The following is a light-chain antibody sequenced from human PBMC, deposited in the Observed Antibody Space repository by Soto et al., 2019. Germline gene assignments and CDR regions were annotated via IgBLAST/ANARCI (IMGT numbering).Light chain of an antibody. J-gene: IGKJ2*01. CDR1: QSVLYSGNNKHH. CDR3: QQYYSSPYT. Sequence: DIVMTQSPSSLSVSLGERATINCKSSQSVLYSGNNKHHLTWYQQKPGHPPKLLISWASTRESGVPDRFSGSGSRTEFTLTISSLQAEDVALYYCQQYYSSPYTFGQGTKLEI. V-gene: IGKV4-1*01. CDR2: WAS.